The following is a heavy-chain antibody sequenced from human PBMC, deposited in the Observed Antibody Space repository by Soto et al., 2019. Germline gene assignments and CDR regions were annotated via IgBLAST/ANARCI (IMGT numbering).Heavy chain of an antibody. J-gene: IGHJ4*02. V-gene: IGHV3-30*18. CDR3: ANASEEFHLLSGAWFFDY. Sequence: QVHLVESGGGVVQPGRSLRLSCAASGFTFHSYGMHWVRHAPGKGLEWVAHISYDGGNTYYSDSVKGRFTISRDNSNNALYLQMNSLRTEDAAVYHCANASEEFHLLSGAWFFDYWGQGSLVTVTS. CDR1: GFTFHSYG. D-gene: IGHD3-10*01. CDR2: ISYDGGNT.